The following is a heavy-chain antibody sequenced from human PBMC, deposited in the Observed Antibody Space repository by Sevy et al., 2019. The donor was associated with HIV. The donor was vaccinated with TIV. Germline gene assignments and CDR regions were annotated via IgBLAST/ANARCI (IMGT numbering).Heavy chain of an antibody. CDR3: ARGEIAAAGIPFQH. CDR2: IYYSGST. CDR1: GGSISSGGYY. J-gene: IGHJ1*01. Sequence: TLSLTCTVSGGSISSGGYYWSWIRQHPGKGLEWIGYIYYSGSTYYNPSLKSRVTISVDTSKNQFSLKLSSVTAADTAVYYCARGEIAAAGIPFQHWGQGILVTVSS. V-gene: IGHV4-31*03. D-gene: IGHD6-13*01.